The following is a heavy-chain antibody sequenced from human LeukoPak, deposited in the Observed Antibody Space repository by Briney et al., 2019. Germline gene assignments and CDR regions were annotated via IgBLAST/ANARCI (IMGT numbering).Heavy chain of an antibody. CDR2: ISYDGSNK. D-gene: IGHD2-21*02. V-gene: IGHV3-30*04. J-gene: IGHJ2*01. Sequence: GGSLRLSCAASGFTFRTYAMQWVRQAPGKGLKWVAVISYDGSNKYYADSVKGRFTISRDNSKNTLYLQMNSLRTEDTAVYYCARGPPERHCGGDCYWYFDLWGRGTLVTVSS. CDR1: GFTFRTYA. CDR3: ARGPPERHCGGDCYWYFDL.